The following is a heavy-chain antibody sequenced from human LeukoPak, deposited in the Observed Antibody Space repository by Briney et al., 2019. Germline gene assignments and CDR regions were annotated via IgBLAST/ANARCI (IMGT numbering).Heavy chain of an antibody. D-gene: IGHD3-16*01. V-gene: IGHV3-23*01. Sequence: PGGSLRLSCAASGFTFSTYAMSWVRQAPGKGLEWASSTSGSGGSTYYADSVKGRFTVSKDNSKNTLYLQMNSLRAEDTAIYYCAKDAWGSTPNYLDYWGQGTLVTVSS. J-gene: IGHJ4*02. CDR3: AKDAWGSTPNYLDY. CDR2: TSGSGGST. CDR1: GFTFSTYA.